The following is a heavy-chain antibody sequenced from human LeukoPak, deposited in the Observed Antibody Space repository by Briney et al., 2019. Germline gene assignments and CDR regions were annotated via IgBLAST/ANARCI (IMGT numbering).Heavy chain of an antibody. J-gene: IGHJ3*02. D-gene: IGHD1-26*01. V-gene: IGHV4-59*08. CDR3: ARPKVGATYAFDI. Sequence: PSETLSLTCTVSGGSISGYYWSWIRQPPGKGLEWIAFIDYSGSTNYNPSLKSRVTISVDTSKSQFSLKLSSVTAADTAVYYCARPKVGATYAFDIWGQGTMVTVSS. CDR1: GGSISGYY. CDR2: IDYSGST.